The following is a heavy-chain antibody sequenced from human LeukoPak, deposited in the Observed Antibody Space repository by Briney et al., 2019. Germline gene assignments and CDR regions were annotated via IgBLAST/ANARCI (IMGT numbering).Heavy chain of an antibody. J-gene: IGHJ5*02. CDR1: GGSISSGGYS. V-gene: IGHV4-30-2*01. CDR3: ARAPVTTVTTFDP. CDR2: IYHSGST. D-gene: IGHD4-17*01. Sequence: SETLSLTCAVSGGSISSGGYSWSWIRQPPGKGLEWIGYIYHSGSTYYNPSLKSRVTISVDRSKNQFSLKLSSVTAADTAVYYCARAPVTTVTTFDPWGQGTLVTVSS.